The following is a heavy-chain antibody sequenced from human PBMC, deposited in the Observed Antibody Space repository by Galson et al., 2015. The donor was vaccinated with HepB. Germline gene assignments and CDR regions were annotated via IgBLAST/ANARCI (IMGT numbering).Heavy chain of an antibody. CDR2: ISSSSSYI. V-gene: IGHV3-21*01. Sequence: SLRLSCAASGFSFSSYSMNWVRQAPGKGLEWVSSISSSSSYIYYADSVKGRFTISRDNAKNSLYPQMNSLRAEDTAVHYCARVGYYDSSGYVENWFDPWGQGTLVTVSS. J-gene: IGHJ5*01. D-gene: IGHD3-22*01. CDR3: ARVGYYDSSGYVENWFDP. CDR1: GFSFSSYS.